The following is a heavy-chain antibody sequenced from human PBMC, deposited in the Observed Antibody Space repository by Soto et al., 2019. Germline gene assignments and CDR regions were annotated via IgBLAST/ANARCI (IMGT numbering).Heavy chain of an antibody. CDR3: AREERGFMVGY. D-gene: IGHD3-16*01. CDR1: GFTFSDYA. J-gene: IGHJ4*02. V-gene: IGHV3-30*04. CDR2: ISYDGSAT. Sequence: QVQLVESGGAVVQPGGSLRLSCAASGFTFSDYAMHWVRQAPGKGLEWVALISYDGSATLYADSVKGRFTISRDFSKNTLDLQMTNLGPEDTGVYYCAREERGFMVGYWGQGTPVTVSA.